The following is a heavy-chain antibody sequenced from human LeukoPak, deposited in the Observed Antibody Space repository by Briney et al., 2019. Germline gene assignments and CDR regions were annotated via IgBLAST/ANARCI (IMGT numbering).Heavy chain of an antibody. CDR2: ISGSGGST. D-gene: IGHD4-17*01. CDR1: GFTFSSYA. CDR3: ARVDYGDYVLDYYYYMDV. J-gene: IGHJ6*03. Sequence: PGGSLRLSCAASGFTFSSYAMSWVRQAPGKGLEWVSAISGSGGSTYYADSVKGRFTISRDNSKNTLYLQMNSLRAEDTALYYCARVDYGDYVLDYYYYMDVWGKGTTVTVSS. V-gene: IGHV3-23*01.